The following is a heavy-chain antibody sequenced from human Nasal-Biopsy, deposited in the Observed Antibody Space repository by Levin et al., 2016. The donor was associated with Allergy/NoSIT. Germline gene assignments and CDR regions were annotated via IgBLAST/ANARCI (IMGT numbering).Heavy chain of an antibody. CDR2: MSGDGKDV. Sequence: LSLTCVMSGYTFTSFGMSWVRQAPGRGLEWVAVMSGDGKDVFYADSVKGRLTISRDKSRRTMYLQLNRLRPEDTGVYYCAKDRGDLNDNGMDVWGQGTTVTVSS. CDR1: GYTFTSFG. CDR3: AKDRGDLNDNGMDV. J-gene: IGHJ6*02. V-gene: IGHV3-30*18. D-gene: IGHD2-21*01.